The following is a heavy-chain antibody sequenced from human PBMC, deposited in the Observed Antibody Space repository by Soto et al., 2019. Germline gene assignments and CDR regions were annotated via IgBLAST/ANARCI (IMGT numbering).Heavy chain of an antibody. J-gene: IGHJ6*02. CDR1: GYTFTSYD. CDR2: ITIYNGNT. D-gene: IGHD2-15*01. V-gene: IGHV1-18*01. CDR3: ARGLRYCSGGGCSYYGMDV. Sequence: QVQLVQSGVEVKKPGASVKVSCKASGYTFTSYDLSWVRQAPGQGLEWMGGITIYNGNTIYAQKLQGRVTMTTDTPTSKAYMELRSLRSDDTAVYYCARGLRYCSGGGCSYYGMDVWGQGTTVTVSS.